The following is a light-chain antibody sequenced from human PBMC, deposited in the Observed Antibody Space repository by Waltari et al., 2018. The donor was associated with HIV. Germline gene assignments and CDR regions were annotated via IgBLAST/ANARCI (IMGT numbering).Light chain of an antibody. CDR1: QSVSSN. J-gene: IGKJ1*01. Sequence: ETVMTQSPATLSVSPGEAATLSRRASQSVSSNVAWYQQKPGQAPRLLIYGASTRATGVPARFSGSGSGTEFTLTISSLQSEDFAVYYCQQYKNWWTFGQGTKVEIK. CDR2: GAS. V-gene: IGKV3-15*01. CDR3: QQYKNWWT.